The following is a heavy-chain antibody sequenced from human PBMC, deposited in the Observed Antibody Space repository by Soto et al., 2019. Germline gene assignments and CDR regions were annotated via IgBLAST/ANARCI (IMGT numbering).Heavy chain of an antibody. V-gene: IGHV3-9*01. CDR1: GFTFDDYA. Sequence: GGSLRLSCAASGFTFDDYAMHWVRQAPGKGLEWVSGISWNSGSIGYADSVKGRFTISRDNAKNSLYLQMNSLRAEDTALYYCAKDTLQGSSFYYYMDVWGKGTTVTVS. CDR3: AKDTLQGSSFYYYMDV. J-gene: IGHJ6*03. CDR2: ISWNSGSI. D-gene: IGHD6-6*01.